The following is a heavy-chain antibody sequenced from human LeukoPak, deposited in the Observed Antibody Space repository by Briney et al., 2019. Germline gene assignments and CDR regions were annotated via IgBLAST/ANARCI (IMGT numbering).Heavy chain of an antibody. D-gene: IGHD2-2*01. CDR1: GYTLTELS. CDR3: ATAGMGVVPAANAFDI. Sequence: ASVKVSCKVSGYTLTELSMHWVRQAPGNGLEWMGGFDPEDGETIYAQKFQGRVTMTEDTSTDTAYMELSSLRSEDTAVYYCATAGMGVVPAANAFDIWGQGTMVTVSS. CDR2: FDPEDGET. J-gene: IGHJ3*02. V-gene: IGHV1-24*01.